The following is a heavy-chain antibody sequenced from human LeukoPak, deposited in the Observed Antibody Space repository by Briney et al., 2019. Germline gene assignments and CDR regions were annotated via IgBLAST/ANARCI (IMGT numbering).Heavy chain of an antibody. V-gene: IGHV4-59*01. CDR3: ASSYYDFWNGYPN. D-gene: IGHD3-3*01. Sequence: SETLSLTCTVSGGSISSYYWSWIRQPPGKGLEWIGYIYYSGSTNYNPSLKSRVTISVDTSKNQFSLKLSSVTAADTAVYYCASSYYDFWNGYPNWGQGTLVTVSS. CDR1: GGSISSYY. CDR2: IYYSGST. J-gene: IGHJ4*02.